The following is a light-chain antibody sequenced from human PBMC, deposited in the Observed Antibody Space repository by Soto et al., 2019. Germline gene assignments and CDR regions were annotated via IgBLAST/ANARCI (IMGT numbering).Light chain of an antibody. Sequence: QSALTQPPSASGSPEQSVTISCTGTSSDVGAYDFVSWYQHHPGKAPKLMIYEVTKRPSGVPDRFSGSKSGNTASLTVSGLQAEDEAEDYCTSHAGNYSFPYVFGTGTKLTVL. J-gene: IGLJ1*01. CDR3: TSHAGNYSFPYV. CDR1: SSDVGAYDF. CDR2: EVT. V-gene: IGLV2-8*01.